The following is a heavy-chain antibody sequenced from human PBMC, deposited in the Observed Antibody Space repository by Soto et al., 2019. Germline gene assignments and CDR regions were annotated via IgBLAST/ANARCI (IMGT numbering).Heavy chain of an antibody. Sequence: EVQLLESGGGLVQPGGSLRLSCAASGFTFSSYAMSWVRQAPGKGLAWVSAISGSGGSTYYADSVKGRFTISRDNSKNTLYLQMNSLRAEDTAVYYCAKPVGYCSGGSCYPLGAFDIWGQGTMVTVSS. CDR2: ISGSGGST. D-gene: IGHD2-15*01. J-gene: IGHJ3*02. CDR1: GFTFSSYA. CDR3: AKPVGYCSGGSCYPLGAFDI. V-gene: IGHV3-23*01.